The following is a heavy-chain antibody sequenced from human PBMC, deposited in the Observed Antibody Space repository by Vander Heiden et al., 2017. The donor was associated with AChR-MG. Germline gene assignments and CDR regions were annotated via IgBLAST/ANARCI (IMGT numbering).Heavy chain of an antibody. CDR2: ISYDGSNR. CDR1: GFTFSSFA. J-gene: IGHJ4*02. D-gene: IGHD6-13*01. CDR3: ARDGAYSTSWYLEN. Sequence: QVHLVESGGGVVQPGRSLRLSCAVSGFTFSSFAMHWVRQAPGKGLEWVAFISYDGSNRRYADSVKGRFTTSRDNSGSTLYLEMNNLRAEDTSMYYGARDGAYSTSWYLENWGQGTLGTVSS. V-gene: IGHV3-30-3*01.